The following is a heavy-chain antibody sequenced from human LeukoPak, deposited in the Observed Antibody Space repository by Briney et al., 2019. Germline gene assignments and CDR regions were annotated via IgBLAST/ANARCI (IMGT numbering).Heavy chain of an antibody. D-gene: IGHD3-22*01. V-gene: IGHV3-33*01. CDR3: ARLTGRITMIVVGSDLGGTGVDY. J-gene: IGHJ4*02. Sequence: QPGRSLRLSCAASGFTFSSYGMHWVRQAPGKGLEWVAVIWYDGSNKYYADSVKGRFTISRDNSKNTLYLQMNSLRAEDTAVYYCARLTGRITMIVVGSDLGGTGVDYWGQGTLVTVSS. CDR1: GFTFSSYG. CDR2: IWYDGSNK.